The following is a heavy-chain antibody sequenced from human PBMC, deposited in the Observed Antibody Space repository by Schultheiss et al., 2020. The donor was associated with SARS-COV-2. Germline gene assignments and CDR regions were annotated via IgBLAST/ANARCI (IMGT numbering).Heavy chain of an antibody. V-gene: IGHV4-39*01. D-gene: IGHD5-18*01. CDR2: IYYSGST. Sequence: SQTLSLTCTVSGGSISSSSYYWGWIRQPPGKGLEWIGSIYYSGSTYYNPSLKSRVTISVDTSKNQFSLKLSSVTAADTAVYYCARLSLRGYSYGFFNYWGQGTLVTVSS. CDR3: ARLSLRGYSYGFFNY. CDR1: GGSISSSSYY. J-gene: IGHJ4*02.